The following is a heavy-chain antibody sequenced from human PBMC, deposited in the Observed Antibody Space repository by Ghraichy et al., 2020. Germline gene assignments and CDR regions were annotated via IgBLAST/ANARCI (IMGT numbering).Heavy chain of an antibody. CDR1: GFTFNNYA. CDR2: ISCAGGNT. CDR3: AKNYDSSGYYRRGYFYGMDV. V-gene: IGHV3-30*18. Sequence: GGSLRLSCAGSGFTFNNYAMRWVRQAPGKGLEWVAVISCAGGNTYYPDSVKGRFTISRDNSKNTLYLQMNSLRAEDTAVYYCAKNYDSSGYYRRGYFYGMDVWGQGTTVTVSS. D-gene: IGHD3-22*01. J-gene: IGHJ6*02.